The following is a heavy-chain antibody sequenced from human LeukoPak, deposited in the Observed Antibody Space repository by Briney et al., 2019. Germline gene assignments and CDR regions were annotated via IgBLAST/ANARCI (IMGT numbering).Heavy chain of an antibody. D-gene: IGHD3-10*01. CDR3: ARTIDYYGSGSAYWFDP. CDR2: IYYSGST. V-gene: IGHV4-39*07. J-gene: IGHJ5*02. Sequence: PSETLSLTCTVSGGSISSSSYYWGWIRQPPGKGLEWIGSIYYSGSTYYNPSLKSRVTISVDTSKNQFSLKLSSVTAADTAVYYCARTIDYYGSGSAYWFDPWGQGTLVTVSS. CDR1: GGSISSSSYY.